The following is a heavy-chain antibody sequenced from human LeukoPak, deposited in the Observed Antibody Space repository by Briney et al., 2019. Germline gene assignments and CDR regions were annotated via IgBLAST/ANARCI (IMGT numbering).Heavy chain of an antibody. J-gene: IGHJ5*02. CDR2: MYLSGTT. CDR1: GDSINSLDL. D-gene: IGHD3-22*01. Sequence: SETLSLTCTVSGDSINSLDLWSWVRQPPGKGLEWIGEMYLSGTTHSNPSVKSRVTISIDKSKNQFFLNLSSVTAADTAVYYCARGRENYYDSSVWFDPWGQGTLVTVSS. V-gene: IGHV4-4*02. CDR3: ARGRENYYDSSVWFDP.